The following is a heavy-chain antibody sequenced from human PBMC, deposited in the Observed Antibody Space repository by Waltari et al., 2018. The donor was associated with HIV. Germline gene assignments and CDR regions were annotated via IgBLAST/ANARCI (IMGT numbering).Heavy chain of an antibody. V-gene: IGHV3-30*18. Sequence: QVQLVESGGAVVQPGRSLRLSCAASGFTLGTYGMHWVRQAPGKGLEWVAFIAYDGDNKYYADSVKGRCTLSRDNSKNTVYLQINSLRAEDSAVYYCAKDKGGVTYIFDYWGQGTLVTVSS. CDR1: GFTLGTYG. CDR2: IAYDGDNK. J-gene: IGHJ4*02. D-gene: IGHD1-1*01. CDR3: AKDKGGVTYIFDY.